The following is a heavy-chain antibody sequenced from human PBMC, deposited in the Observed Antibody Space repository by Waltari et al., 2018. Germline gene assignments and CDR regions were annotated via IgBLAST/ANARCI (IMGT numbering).Heavy chain of an antibody. D-gene: IGHD1-26*01. CDR3: ARLGPPDYYGMDV. Sequence: EVQLVQSGAAVNKPGASLKISCKGAVYSFTSYWLGWHRQMPGKGLAWMGIIYPGDSDTRYSPSFQGQVTISADKSISTAYLQWSSLKASDTAMYYCARLGPPDYYGMDVWGQGTTVTVSS. CDR1: VYSFTSYW. V-gene: IGHV5-51*03. J-gene: IGHJ6*02. CDR2: IYPGDSDT.